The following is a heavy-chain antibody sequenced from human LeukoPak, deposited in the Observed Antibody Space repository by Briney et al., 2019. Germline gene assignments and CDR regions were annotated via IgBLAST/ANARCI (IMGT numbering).Heavy chain of an antibody. CDR3: AREVVPAENWFDP. J-gene: IGHJ5*02. CDR2: ISYDGSNK. D-gene: IGHD2-2*01. Sequence: PGGSLRLSCAASGFTFSSYAMHWVRQAPGKGLEWVAVISYDGSNKYYADSVEGRFTISRDNSKNTLYLQMNSLRAEDTAVYYCAREVVPAENWFDPWGQGTLVTVSS. CDR1: GFTFSSYA. V-gene: IGHV3-30-3*01.